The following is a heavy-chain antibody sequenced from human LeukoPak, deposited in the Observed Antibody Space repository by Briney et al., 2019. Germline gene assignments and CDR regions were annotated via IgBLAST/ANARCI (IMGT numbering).Heavy chain of an antibody. CDR2: IYPGDSRT. CDR3: ACRLLLGTRFEP. D-gene: IGHD2-21*01. Sequence: GESLKISCKASGYTFADYWIGWVRQMPRKGLEWMAVIYPGDSRTRYNPSFQGQVTISADRSINTAYLKWSNLRASDTALYFCACRLLLGTRFEPWGQGTLVTVSS. V-gene: IGHV5-51*01. CDR1: GYTFADYW. J-gene: IGHJ5*02.